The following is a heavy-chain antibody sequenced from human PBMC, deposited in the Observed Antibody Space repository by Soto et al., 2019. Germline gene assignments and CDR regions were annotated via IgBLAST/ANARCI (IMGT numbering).Heavy chain of an antibody. CDR1: GGSISSGGYY. V-gene: IGHV4-31*03. CDR3: ARWGRYYYDSSGYPEIDY. Sequence: KTSETLSLTCTVSGGSISSGGYYWSWIRQHPGKGLEWIGYIYYSGSTYYNPSLKSRVTISVDTSKNQFSLKLSSVTAADTAVYYCARWGRYYYDSSGYPEIDYWGQGTLVTVSS. CDR2: IYYSGST. J-gene: IGHJ4*02. D-gene: IGHD3-22*01.